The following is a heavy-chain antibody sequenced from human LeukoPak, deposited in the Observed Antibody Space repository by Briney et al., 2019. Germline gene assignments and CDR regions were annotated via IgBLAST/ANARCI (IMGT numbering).Heavy chain of an antibody. V-gene: IGHV1-18*01. CDR1: GYTFTSYG. CDR2: ISAYNGNT. J-gene: IGHJ4*02. D-gene: IGHD5-12*01. Sequence: GASVKVSCKASGYTFTSYGISWVRQAPGQGLERMGWISAYNGNTNYAQKLQGRVTMTTDTSTSTAYMELRSLRSDDTAVYYCEXEGGRYSGYDYVDYWGQGTLVTVSS. CDR3: EXEGGRYSGYDYVDY.